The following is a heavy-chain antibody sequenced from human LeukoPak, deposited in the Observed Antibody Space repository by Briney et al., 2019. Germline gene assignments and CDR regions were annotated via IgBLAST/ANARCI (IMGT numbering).Heavy chain of an antibody. CDR1: GYTFTSYG. CDR2: ISAYNGNT. Sequence: ASVKASCKASGYTFTSYGISWVRQAPGQGLEWMGWISAYNGNTNYAQKLQGRVTMTTDTSTSTAYMELRSLRSDDTAVYYCARPQPDYGDYPPFLYMDVWGKGTTVTASS. V-gene: IGHV1-18*01. CDR3: ARPQPDYGDYPPFLYMDV. D-gene: IGHD4-17*01. J-gene: IGHJ6*03.